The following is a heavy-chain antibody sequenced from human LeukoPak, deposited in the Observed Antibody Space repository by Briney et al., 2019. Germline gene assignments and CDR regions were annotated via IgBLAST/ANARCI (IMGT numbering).Heavy chain of an antibody. Sequence: PSETLSLTCTVSGGSISSHYWSWIRQPPGKGLEWVGYIYYSGSTNYNPSLKSRVTISVDTSKNQFSLKLSSVTAADTAVYYCARGPYCSSTSCYTFYYYYYMDVWGKGTTVTVSS. CDR1: GGSISSHY. D-gene: IGHD2-2*02. J-gene: IGHJ6*03. V-gene: IGHV4-59*11. CDR2: IYYSGST. CDR3: ARGPYCSSTSCYTFYYYYYMDV.